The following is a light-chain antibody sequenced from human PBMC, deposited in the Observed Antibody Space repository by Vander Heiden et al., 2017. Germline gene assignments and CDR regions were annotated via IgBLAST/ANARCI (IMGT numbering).Light chain of an antibody. V-gene: IGLV1-51*01. J-gene: IGLJ2*01. CDR1: NSNVGNHY. CDR2: DNN. CDR3: GTWDSSLSAVV. Sequence: QSVLTQPPSVAAAAGQKVTSSCTGSNSNVGNHYVSWYQHLPGTAPKLLIYDNNKRPSGIPDRFSGSKSGTSATLGITGLQTGDEADYYCGTWDSSLSAVVFGGGSKLTVL.